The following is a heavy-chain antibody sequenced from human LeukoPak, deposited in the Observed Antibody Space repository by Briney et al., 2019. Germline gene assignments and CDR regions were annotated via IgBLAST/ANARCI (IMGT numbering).Heavy chain of an antibody. D-gene: IGHD5-24*01. CDR1: GGSITSYY. CDR3: ARDKGDGYNDY. J-gene: IGHJ4*02. CDR2: IYYSGST. Sequence: SETLSLTCTVSGGSITSYYWSWIRHPPGKGLEWIGYIYYSGSTTYNPSLKSRVTISVDTSKNQFSLKLSSVTAADTAVYYCARDKGDGYNDYWGQGTPVTVSS. V-gene: IGHV4-59*01.